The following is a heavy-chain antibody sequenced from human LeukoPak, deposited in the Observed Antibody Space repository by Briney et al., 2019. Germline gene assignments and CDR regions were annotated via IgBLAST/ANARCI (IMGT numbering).Heavy chain of an antibody. CDR3: AKQPYQYVSGSPSWFDP. CDR1: ESTFSNYA. CDR2: IGGSSGKI. D-gene: IGHD3-10*01. J-gene: IGHJ5*02. Sequence: GGSLRLSCAASESTFSNYAMTWVRQAPGKGLEWVSGIGGSSGKIFYADSVKGRFTISRDNSKNTLYLQMNTLRAEDTAVYFCAKQPYQYVSGSPSWFDPWGQGTLVTVSS. V-gene: IGHV3-23*01.